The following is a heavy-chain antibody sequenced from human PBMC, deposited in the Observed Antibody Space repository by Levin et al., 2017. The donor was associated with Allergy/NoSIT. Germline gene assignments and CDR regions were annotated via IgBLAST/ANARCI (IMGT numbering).Heavy chain of an antibody. CDR1: GFTFSNAW. CDR3: IATLAF. Sequence: GESLKISCAASGFTFSNAWMSWVRQAPGKGLEWVGRIKRNVDGGTTDFAAPVKGRFSISRDDSKDTLYLQMNSLKTDDTAVYYCIATLAFWGPGTLVTVSS. J-gene: IGHJ4*02. V-gene: IGHV3-15*01. CDR2: IKRNVDGGTT.